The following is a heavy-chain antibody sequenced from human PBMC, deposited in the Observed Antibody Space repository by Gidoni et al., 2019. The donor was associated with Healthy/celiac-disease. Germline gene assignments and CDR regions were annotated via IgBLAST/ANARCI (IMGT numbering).Heavy chain of an antibody. CDR2: IIPIFGTA. CDR1: EATFVSYA. D-gene: IGHD1-20*01. V-gene: IGHV1-69*01. J-gene: IGHJ5*02. CDR3: ARAWGYNSGWFDP. Sequence: QVQLVQSGAEVKKPGSSVKVSCKASEATFVSYAISWVRQAPGQGLEWMGGIIPIFGTANYAQKFQGRVTITADESTSTAYMELSSLRSEDTAVYYCARAWGYNSGWFDPWGQGTLVTVSS.